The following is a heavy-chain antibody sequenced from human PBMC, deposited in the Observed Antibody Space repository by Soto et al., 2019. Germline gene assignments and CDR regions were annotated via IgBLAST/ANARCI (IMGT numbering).Heavy chain of an antibody. Sequence: HPGGSLRLSCAASGFTFSSYGMHWVRQAPGKGLEWVAVIWYDGSNKYYADSVKGRFTISRDNSKNTLYLQMNSLRAEDTAVYYCARERGSSWYNSMYYYYGMDVWGQGTTVTVSS. CDR1: GFTFSSYG. V-gene: IGHV3-33*01. CDR2: IWYDGSNK. J-gene: IGHJ6*02. CDR3: ARERGSSWYNSMYYYYGMDV. D-gene: IGHD6-13*01.